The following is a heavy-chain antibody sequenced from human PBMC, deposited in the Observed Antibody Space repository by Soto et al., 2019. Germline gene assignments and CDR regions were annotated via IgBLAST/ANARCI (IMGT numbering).Heavy chain of an antibody. D-gene: IGHD3-10*01. V-gene: IGHV3-48*03. CDR3: PFLWLGKFLVEILEI. CDR1: GVTFSSYE. Sequence: EVQLVESGGGLVQPGGSMKVSCAASGVTFSSYEVNWVRQAPGKGLEWVSSISGSGASKYYAESVKGRFTISRDNAKNSVDRKRTSLRAEETPVYYLPFLWLGKFLVEILEIGGKGTMFTVFS. CDR2: ISGSGASK. J-gene: IGHJ3*02.